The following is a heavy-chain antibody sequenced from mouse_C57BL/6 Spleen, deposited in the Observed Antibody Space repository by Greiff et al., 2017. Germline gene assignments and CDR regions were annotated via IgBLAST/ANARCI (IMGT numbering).Heavy chain of an antibody. Sequence: EVQRVESGPGLVKPSQSLSLTCSVTGYSITSGYYWNWIRQFPGNKLEWMGYISYDGSNNYNPSLKNRISITRDTSKNQFFLKLNSVTTEDTATYYCARGDYYGSSYPHWYFDVWGTGTTVTVSS. V-gene: IGHV3-6*01. CDR3: ARGDYYGSSYPHWYFDV. CDR2: ISYDGSN. CDR1: GYSITSGYY. J-gene: IGHJ1*03. D-gene: IGHD1-1*01.